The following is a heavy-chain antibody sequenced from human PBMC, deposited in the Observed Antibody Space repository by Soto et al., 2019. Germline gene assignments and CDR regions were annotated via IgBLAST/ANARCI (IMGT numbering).Heavy chain of an antibody. V-gene: IGHV3-23*01. CDR1: GFTFSTYA. CDR3: AKGGPTFLNMYGP. J-gene: IGHJ5*02. CDR2: ISNSGHFT. D-gene: IGHD2-8*01. Sequence: PGGSLRLSCAASGFTFSTYAMNWVRLAPGKGLEWISVISNSGHFTFYADSVKGRFTISRDNSKNTLYLQMNNLRADDTAAYYCAKGGPTFLNMYGPCGQGALVTVSA.